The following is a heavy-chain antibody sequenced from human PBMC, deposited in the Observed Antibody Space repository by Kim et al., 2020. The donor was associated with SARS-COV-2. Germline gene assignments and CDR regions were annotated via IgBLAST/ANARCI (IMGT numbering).Heavy chain of an antibody. CDR1: GFTFSTYW. D-gene: IGHD6-19*01. CDR3: ARVPAGSSVAGNYGMDV. J-gene: IGHJ6*02. V-gene: IGHV3-74*01. Sequence: GGSLRLSCAASGFTFSTYWMHWVRQVPGKGLVWVSRIHSDGSSTSYADYVKGRFTISRDNAKNTLYLQMNSLRAEDTGVYYCARVPAGSSVAGNYGMDVWGQGTTVTLSS. CDR2: IHSDGSST.